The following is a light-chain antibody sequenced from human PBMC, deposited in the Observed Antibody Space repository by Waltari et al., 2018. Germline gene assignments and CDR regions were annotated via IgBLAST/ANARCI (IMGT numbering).Light chain of an antibody. CDR2: DAS. V-gene: IGKV3-11*01. CDR1: QSVGSS. Sequence: EIVLTQSPVTLSLAPGERATLSCWASQSVGSSLAWYQQKPGQAPRLLMYDASNRATGVPARFNGSGSGTDFTLTIFSLQSEDSAVYYCQQRSNWPPITFGQGTRLEIK. CDR3: QQRSNWPPIT. J-gene: IGKJ5*01.